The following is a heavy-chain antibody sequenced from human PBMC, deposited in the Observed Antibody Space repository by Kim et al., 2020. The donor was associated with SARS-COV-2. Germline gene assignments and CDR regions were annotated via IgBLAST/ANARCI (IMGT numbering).Heavy chain of an antibody. Sequence: TLSLTCTVSGGSISSGGYYWSWIRQHPGKGLEWIGYIYYSGSTYYNPSLKSRVTISVDTSKNQFSLKLSSVTAADTAVYYCARIGPLDYGDGGAFDIWGQGTMVTVSS. CDR2: IYYSGST. D-gene: IGHD4-17*01. J-gene: IGHJ3*02. CDR1: GGSISSGGYY. V-gene: IGHV4-31*03. CDR3: ARIGPLDYGDGGAFDI.